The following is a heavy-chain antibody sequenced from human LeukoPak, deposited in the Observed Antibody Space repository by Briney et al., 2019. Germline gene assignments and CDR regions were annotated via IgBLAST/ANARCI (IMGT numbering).Heavy chain of an antibody. Sequence: GGSLRLSCAASGFTFSSYSMNWVRQAPGKGLEWVSSISSSSSYIYYADSVKGRFTISRHNSKNTLYLQMNSLRAEDTAVYYCARDLAAAGPERAEYWGQGTLVTVSS. CDR3: ARDLAAAGPERAEY. D-gene: IGHD6-13*01. V-gene: IGHV3-21*04. J-gene: IGHJ4*02. CDR2: ISSSSSYI. CDR1: GFTFSSYS.